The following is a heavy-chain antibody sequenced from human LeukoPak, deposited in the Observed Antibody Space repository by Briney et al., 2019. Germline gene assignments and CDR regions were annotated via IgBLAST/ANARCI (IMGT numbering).Heavy chain of an antibody. CDR1: GGTFSSYA. D-gene: IGHD4-11*01. Sequence: SVKVSCKASGGTFSSYAISWVRQAPGQGLEWMGGIIPILGTANYAQKFQGRVTITTDESTSTAYMELSSLRSEDTAVYYCARAFFGDYSNYYFDYWGQGTLVTVSS. V-gene: IGHV1-69*05. CDR2: IIPILGTA. J-gene: IGHJ4*02. CDR3: ARAFFGDYSNYYFDY.